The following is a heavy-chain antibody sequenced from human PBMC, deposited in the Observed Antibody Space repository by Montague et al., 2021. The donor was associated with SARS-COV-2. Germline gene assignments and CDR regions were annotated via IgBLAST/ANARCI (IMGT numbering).Heavy chain of an antibody. J-gene: IGHJ6*02. Sequence: SETLSLACTVSGDSISTSYWAWIRQPPGKGLEWIGYVYYSGRSSNNYSFKSRATISVDTSKNQVSLNLRAVTAADKAVYFCVRADRRDPNALHLYYYKGMDLWGQGTTVTVSS. CDR2: VYYSGRS. CDR1: GDSISTSY. V-gene: IGHV4-59*01. CDR3: VRADRRDPNALHLYYYKGMDL. D-gene: IGHD1-1*01.